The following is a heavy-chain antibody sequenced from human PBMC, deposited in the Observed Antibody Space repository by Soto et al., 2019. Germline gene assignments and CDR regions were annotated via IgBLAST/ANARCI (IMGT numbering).Heavy chain of an antibody. CDR3: AKSMHLAAAGTEVDYYYYGMEV. V-gene: IGHV3-30*18. Sequence: QVQLVESGGGVVQPGRSLRLSCAASGFTFSSYGMHWVRQAPGKGLEWVAVISYDGSNKYYADSVKGRFTISRDNSKNALYLQMNILRAEDTAVYYSAKSMHLAAAGTEVDYYYYGMEVWGQGTTVTVSS. CDR2: ISYDGSNK. J-gene: IGHJ6*02. D-gene: IGHD6-13*01. CDR1: GFTFSSYG.